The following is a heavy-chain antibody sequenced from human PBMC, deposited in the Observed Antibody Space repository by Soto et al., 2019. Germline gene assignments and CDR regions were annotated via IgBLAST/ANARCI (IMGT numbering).Heavy chain of an antibody. Sequence: PGGSLRISCAASGFTFSSYTMNWVRQDPGKGLEWVSVISGSGSSTYYADSVKGRFTISRDNSKNTLYLQMNSLRAEDTAVYYCASRSSGWYFDYWGQGTLVTVSS. CDR3: ASRSSGWYFDY. CDR1: GFTFSSYT. J-gene: IGHJ4*02. V-gene: IGHV3-23*01. CDR2: ISGSGSST. D-gene: IGHD6-19*01.